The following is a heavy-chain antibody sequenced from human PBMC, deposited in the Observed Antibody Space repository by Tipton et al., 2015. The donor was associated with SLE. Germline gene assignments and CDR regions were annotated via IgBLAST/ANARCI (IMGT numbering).Heavy chain of an antibody. CDR2: MYNGGKS. J-gene: IGHJ6*03. CDR1: GGSVSRGYYY. Sequence: TLSLTCSVSGGSVSRGYYYWTWIRQHPGRGLEWIGYMYNGGKSHYNPSLNSRVSISIDTSKNQFSLKLSSVTAADTAVYYCARTLRGDGVVVGLDHYYMDVWGKGTTVTVSS. D-gene: IGHD3-3*01. CDR3: ARTLRGDGVVVGLDHYYMDV. V-gene: IGHV4-31*03.